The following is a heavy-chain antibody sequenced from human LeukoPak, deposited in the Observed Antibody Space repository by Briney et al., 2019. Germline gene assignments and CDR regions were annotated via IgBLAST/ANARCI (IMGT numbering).Heavy chain of an antibody. V-gene: IGHV3-30*04. Sequence: GGPLRLSCAASGFTFSSYAMHWVRQAPGKGLEWVAVISYDGSNKYYADSVKGRFTISRDNSKNTLYLQMKSLRAEDTAVYYCAREGYYYDSSGYYGWFDPWGQGTLVTVSS. J-gene: IGHJ5*02. CDR2: ISYDGSNK. CDR1: GFTFSSYA. D-gene: IGHD3-22*01. CDR3: AREGYYYDSSGYYGWFDP.